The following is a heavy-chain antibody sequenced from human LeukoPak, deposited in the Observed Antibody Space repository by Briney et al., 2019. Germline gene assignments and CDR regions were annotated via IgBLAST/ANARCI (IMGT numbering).Heavy chain of an antibody. CDR1: GDSISTYY. CDR2: IYTSGNT. V-gene: IGHV4-4*09. J-gene: IGHJ5*02. D-gene: IGHD3-10*01. Sequence: PSETLSLTCAVSGDSISTYYWSWILQSPGKGLEWMGYIYTSGNTKYNPSLKSRVTMSVDTSKNQFSLRLRSVTAADTPVYYCARLEVLKWFGESRYKWFDPWGQGTLVTVSS. CDR3: ARLEVLKWFGESRYKWFDP.